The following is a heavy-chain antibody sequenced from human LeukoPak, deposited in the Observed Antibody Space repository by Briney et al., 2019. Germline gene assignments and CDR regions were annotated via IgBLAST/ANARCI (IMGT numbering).Heavy chain of an antibody. CDR1: GFTFDDYA. D-gene: IGHD6-19*01. CDR2: ISWSSGSI. Sequence: GGSLRLSCAASGFTFDDYAMHWVRQAPGKGLEWVSGISWSSGSIGYADSVKGRFTISRDNAKNSLYLQMNSLRAEDTALYYCAKGSIAVVAGSFFDYWGQGTLVTVSS. J-gene: IGHJ4*02. CDR3: AKGSIAVVAGSFFDY. V-gene: IGHV3-9*01.